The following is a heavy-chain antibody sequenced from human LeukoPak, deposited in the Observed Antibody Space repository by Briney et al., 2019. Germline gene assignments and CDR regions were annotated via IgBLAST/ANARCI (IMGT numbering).Heavy chain of an antibody. CDR2: INYGGST. CDR1: EMSFSAYY. V-gene: IGHV4-34*01. J-gene: IGHJ3*01. CDR3: ARGFPPGSGSRGSHAFDV. D-gene: IGHD6-19*01. Sequence: PSETLSLTCAVSEMSFSAYYWNWIRQSPGKGLEWIGEINYGGSTKYTPSLEGRGTILIDTSKNQFSLKLTSVAAADAAVYYCARGFPPGSGSRGSHAFDVWGQGTMVTVSS.